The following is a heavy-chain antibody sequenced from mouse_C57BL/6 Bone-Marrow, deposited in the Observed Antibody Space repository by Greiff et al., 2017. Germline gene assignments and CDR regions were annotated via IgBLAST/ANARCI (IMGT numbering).Heavy chain of an antibody. D-gene: IGHD6-1*01. J-gene: IGHJ4*01. CDR1: GYAFSSSW. CDR2: IYPGDGDT. V-gene: IGHV1-82*01. CDR3: ARSLAVDY. Sequence: VQLQQSGPELVKPGASVKISCKASGYAFSSSWMNWVKQRPGKGLEWIGRIYPGDGDTNYNGKFKGKATLTADKSSSTAYMQLSSLTSEDSAVYFCARSLAVDYWGQGTSVTVSS.